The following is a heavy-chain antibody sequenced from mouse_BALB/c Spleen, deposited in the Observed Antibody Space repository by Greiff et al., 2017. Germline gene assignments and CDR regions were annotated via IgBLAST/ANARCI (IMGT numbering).Heavy chain of an antibody. CDR2: ISSGGSYT. Sequence: DVMLVESGGDLVKPGGSLKLSCAASGFTFSSYGMSWVRQTPDKRLEWVATISSGGSYTYYPDSVKGRFTISRDNAKNTLYLQMSSLKSEDTAMYYCARGDYGYDVYFDYWGQGTTLTVSS. CDR1: GFTFSSYG. D-gene: IGHD2-2*01. V-gene: IGHV5-6*02. J-gene: IGHJ2*01. CDR3: ARGDYGYDVYFDY.